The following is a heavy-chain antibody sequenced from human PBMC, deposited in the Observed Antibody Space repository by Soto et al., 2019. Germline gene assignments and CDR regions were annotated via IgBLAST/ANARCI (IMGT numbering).Heavy chain of an antibody. D-gene: IGHD1-20*01. CDR3: ARDKGITGTVDY. CDR1: GFTFSTYS. J-gene: IGHJ4*02. Sequence: PGGSLRLSCAASGFTFSTYSMIWVRQAPEKGLEWVSYISGSSAFIYYADSMKGRFTISRDNAKNSLYLQMNSLRAEDTAVYYCARDKGITGTVDYWGQGTLVTVSS. V-gene: IGHV3-21*01. CDR2: ISGSSAFI.